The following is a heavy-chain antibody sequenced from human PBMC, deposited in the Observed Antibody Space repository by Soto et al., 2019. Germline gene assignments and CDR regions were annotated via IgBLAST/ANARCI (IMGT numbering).Heavy chain of an antibody. CDR3: ARLHIVLMVYAPYYYYYYMDV. CDR2: ISAYNGNT. J-gene: IGHJ6*03. D-gene: IGHD2-8*01. Sequence: GASVKVSCKASGYTFTNYAVHWVRQAPGQRLEWMGWISAYNGNTKYSQKLQGRVTMTTDTSTSTAYMELRSLRSDDTAVYYCARLHIVLMVYAPYYYYYYMDVWGKGTTVTVSS. CDR1: GYTFTNYA. V-gene: IGHV1-18*01.